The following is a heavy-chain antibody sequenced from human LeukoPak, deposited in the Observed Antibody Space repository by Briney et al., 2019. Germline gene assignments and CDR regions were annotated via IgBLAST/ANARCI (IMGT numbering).Heavy chain of an antibody. D-gene: IGHD4-11*01. CDR3: ARDSMTSLTYWDY. Sequence: GGSLRLSCTASRFTISDYYMSWICQARGKGLEWVSYISSTGTTIYYADSVRGRFTISRDNAKNSLYLQMNSLRAEDTAVYYCARDSMTSLTYWDYWGQGTLVTVSS. CDR2: ISSTGTTI. CDR1: RFTISDYY. J-gene: IGHJ4*02. V-gene: IGHV3-11*01.